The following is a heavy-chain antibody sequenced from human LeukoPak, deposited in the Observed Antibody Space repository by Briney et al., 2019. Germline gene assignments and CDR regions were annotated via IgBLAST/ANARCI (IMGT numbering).Heavy chain of an antibody. Sequence: SETLSLTCTVSGYSISSGYYWGWIRPPPGEGLEWIGSIYHSGSTYYNPSLKSRVTISVDTSKNQFSLKLSSVTAADTAVYCCARPYHSPFDPWGQGTLVTVSS. CDR1: GYSISSGYY. CDR3: ARPYHSPFDP. V-gene: IGHV4-38-2*02. J-gene: IGHJ5*02. CDR2: IYHSGST. D-gene: IGHD2-2*01.